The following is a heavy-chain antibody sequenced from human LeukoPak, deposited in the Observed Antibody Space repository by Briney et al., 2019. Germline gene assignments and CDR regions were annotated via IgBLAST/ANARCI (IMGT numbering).Heavy chain of an antibody. CDR1: GGSISSSSYY. Sequence: PSETLSLTCTVSGGSISSSSYYWGWIRQPPGKGLEWIGSIYYSGSTYYNPSLKSRVTISVDTSKNQFSLKLSSVTAADTAVYYCARHRQLELGIDCWGQGTLVTVSS. D-gene: IGHD6-6*01. V-gene: IGHV4-39*01. J-gene: IGHJ4*02. CDR3: ARHRQLELGIDC. CDR2: IYYSGST.